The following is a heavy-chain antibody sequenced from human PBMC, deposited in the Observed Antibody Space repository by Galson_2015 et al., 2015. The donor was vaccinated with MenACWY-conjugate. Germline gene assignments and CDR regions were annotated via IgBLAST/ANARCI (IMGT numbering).Heavy chain of an antibody. CDR3: ARHPPGGRGMDV. CDR2: IDPVNSNV. Sequence: QSGAEVTKPGESLKISCKGSGYRFINYWIGWVRQMPGKGLQWMGLIDPVNSNVRYSPSFQGQVTISADESISTAYLQWSSLKASDTAMYYCARHPPGGRGMDVWGRGTPVTVSS. CDR1: GYRFINYW. V-gene: IGHV5-51*01. J-gene: IGHJ6*02. D-gene: IGHD1-26*01.